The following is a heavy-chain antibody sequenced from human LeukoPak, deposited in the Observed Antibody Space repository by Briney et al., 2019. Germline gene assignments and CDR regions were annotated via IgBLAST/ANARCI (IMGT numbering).Heavy chain of an antibody. CDR2: IRSKAYGGTT. V-gene: IGHV3-49*03. Sequence: GGSLRLSCTASGFTFGDYAMSWFRQAPGKGLEWVGFIRSKAYGGTTEYAASVKGRFTISRDDSKSIAYLQMNSLKTEDTAVYYCTRGAADYYDSSGYPLAFDIWGQGTMVTVSS. CDR3: TRGAADYYDSSGYPLAFDI. CDR1: GFTFGDYA. D-gene: IGHD3-22*01. J-gene: IGHJ3*02.